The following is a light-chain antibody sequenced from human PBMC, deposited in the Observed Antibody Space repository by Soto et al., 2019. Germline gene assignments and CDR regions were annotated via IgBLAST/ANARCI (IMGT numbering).Light chain of an antibody. CDR1: QSISSY. CDR2: DAS. V-gene: IGKV3-11*01. CDR3: QQRSNWL. J-gene: IGKJ3*01. Sequence: EIVLTRSRATLCLSPGERATLFCRASQSISSYLAWYQHKPGQAPRLLIYDASNRATGIPARFSGSGSGTDFTLTISSLEPEDSAVYYCQQRSNWLFGPGTKVDIK.